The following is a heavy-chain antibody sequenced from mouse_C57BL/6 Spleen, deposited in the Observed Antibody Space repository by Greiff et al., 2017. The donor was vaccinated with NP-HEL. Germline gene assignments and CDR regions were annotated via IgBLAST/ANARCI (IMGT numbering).Heavy chain of an antibody. CDR2: ISDGGSYT. CDR1: GFTFSSYA. CDR3: AREGSRRDFDY. J-gene: IGHJ2*01. Sequence: EVKLVESGEGLVKPGGSLKLSCAASGFTFSSYAMSWVRQTPEKRLEWVATISDGGSYTYYPDNVKGRFTISRDNAKNNLYLQMSHLKSEDTAMYYGAREGSRRDFDYWGQGTTLTVSS. V-gene: IGHV5-4*01.